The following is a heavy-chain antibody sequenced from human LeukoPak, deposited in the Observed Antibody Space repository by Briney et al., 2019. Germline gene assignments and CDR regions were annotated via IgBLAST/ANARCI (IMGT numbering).Heavy chain of an antibody. CDR2: IYYTGST. J-gene: IGHJ1*01. CDR3: ARLPIMVGAPRHFQD. CDR1: SVSITQTDHY. V-gene: IGHV4-39*01. D-gene: IGHD1-26*01. Sequence: SETLSLTCTVSSVSITQTDHYWGWIRQPPGKGLEWIGNIYYTGSTYYNPSLKSRVSISVDTSKNQFSLKLSSMTAADTAVYYCARLPIMVGAPRHFQDWGQGTLVIVSS.